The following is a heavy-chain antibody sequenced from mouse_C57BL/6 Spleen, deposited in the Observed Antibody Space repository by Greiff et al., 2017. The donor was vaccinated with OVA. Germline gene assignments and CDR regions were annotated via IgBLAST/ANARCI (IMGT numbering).Heavy chain of an antibody. CDR3: ARGTTVVARDYFDY. V-gene: IGHV1-20*01. Sequence: EVKLQESGPELVKPGDSVKISCKASGYSFTGYFMNWVMQSHGKSLEWIGRINPYNGDTFYNQKFKGKATLTVDKSSSTAHMELRSLTSEDSAVYYCARGTTVVARDYFDYWGQGTTLTVSS. J-gene: IGHJ2*01. D-gene: IGHD1-1*01. CDR1: GYSFTGYF. CDR2: INPYNGDT.